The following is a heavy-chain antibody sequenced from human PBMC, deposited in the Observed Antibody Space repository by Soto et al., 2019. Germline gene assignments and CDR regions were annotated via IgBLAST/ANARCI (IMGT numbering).Heavy chain of an antibody. CDR3: ARGRRSSWRTDAFAI. V-gene: IGHV4-34*01. D-gene: IGHD6-13*01. J-gene: IGHJ3*02. CDR2: INHSGST. CDR1: GGSFSGYY. Sequence: QVQLQQWGAGLLKPSETLSLTCAVYGGSFSGYYWSWIRQPPGKGLEWIGEINHSGSTNYNPSLKSRVTISVDTSKHPFSLQLSSVTAADTAVYYCARGRRSSWRTDAFAIWGQGTMVTVSS.